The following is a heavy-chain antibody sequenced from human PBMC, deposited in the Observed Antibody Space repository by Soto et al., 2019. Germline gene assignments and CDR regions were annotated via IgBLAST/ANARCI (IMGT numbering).Heavy chain of an antibody. CDR2: MNPSGGRA. CDR3: ARDSGVFFDDTALDH. J-gene: IGHJ4*02. Sequence: QVQLVQSGAAVKAPGASVKLSCKTSGYISTNYNIHWVRQAPGQGLEWMGIMNPSGGRAHYSEKFQGRLTMTRDTSASTVYMELSSLTSEDTAIYYCARDSGVFFDDTALDHWGQGTLVPVSS. V-gene: IGHV1-46*03. D-gene: IGHD2-8*01. CDR1: GYISTNYN.